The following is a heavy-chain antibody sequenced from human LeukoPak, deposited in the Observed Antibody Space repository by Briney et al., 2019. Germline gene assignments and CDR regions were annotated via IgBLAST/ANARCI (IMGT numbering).Heavy chain of an antibody. CDR3: AREGERDGFDP. CDR2: INAYNDNT. J-gene: IGHJ5*02. CDR1: GYIFTNYG. Sequence: ASVKVSCKASGYIFTNYGISWVRQAPGQGLEWRGWINAYNDNTNYAQKLQGRVTMTTDTSTSTAYMELRSLRYDDTAVYYCAREGERDGFDPWGQGTLVTVSS. D-gene: IGHD5-24*01. V-gene: IGHV1-18*01.